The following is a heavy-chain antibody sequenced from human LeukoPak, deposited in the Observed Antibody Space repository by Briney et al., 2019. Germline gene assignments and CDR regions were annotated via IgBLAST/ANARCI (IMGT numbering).Heavy chain of an antibody. Sequence: GGSLRLSCAASGFAFYDYGMSWVRQAPGKGVEWVSGINWNGGSIVYADSVKGVFTISRDNVKNSLYLQINSLRAEDTALYYCARADKDGYGFFGFDYWGQGTLVTVSS. V-gene: IGHV3-20*04. D-gene: IGHD5-18*01. CDR2: INWNGGSI. J-gene: IGHJ4*02. CDR1: GFAFYDYG. CDR3: ARADKDGYGFFGFDY.